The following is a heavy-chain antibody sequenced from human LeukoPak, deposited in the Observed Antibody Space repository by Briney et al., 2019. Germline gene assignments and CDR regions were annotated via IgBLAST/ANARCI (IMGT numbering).Heavy chain of an antibody. V-gene: IGHV3-30*02. CDR2: IRYDGSNK. Sequence: GGPLRLSCAASGFTFSSYGMHWVRQAPGKGLEWVAFIRYDGSNKYYADSVKGRFTISRDNSKNTLYLQMNSLRAEDTAVYYCATLYCSSTSCYFHYYYYMDVWGKGTTVTVSS. CDR1: GFTFSSYG. J-gene: IGHJ6*03. D-gene: IGHD2-2*01. CDR3: ATLYCSSTSCYFHYYYYMDV.